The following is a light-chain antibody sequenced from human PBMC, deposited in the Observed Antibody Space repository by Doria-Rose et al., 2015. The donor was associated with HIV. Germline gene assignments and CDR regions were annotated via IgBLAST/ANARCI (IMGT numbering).Light chain of an antibody. V-gene: IGKV3-20*01. Sequence: EIVMTQSPGTPSLSPGERATLSCRASQSFSSTYLAWYQQKPGQAPSLLIYDGSTRATGIPDRFSASGSGTDFTLIINRLEPEDFALYYCHQYGTSWTFGQGTKVEI. CDR2: DGS. CDR3: HQYGTSWT. CDR1: QSFSSTY. J-gene: IGKJ1*01.